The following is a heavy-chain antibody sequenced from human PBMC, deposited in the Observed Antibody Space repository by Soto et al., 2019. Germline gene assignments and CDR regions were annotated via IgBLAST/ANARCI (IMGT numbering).Heavy chain of an antibody. CDR3: ARDVRCSWYGGRNWFDP. D-gene: IGHD6-13*01. Sequence: QVQLVQSGAEVRKPGASVKVSCEASGYTFTSYDIYWVRQATGQGLEWMGWLNPNTGDSGYAQKCQGRITVTSDTSINTVHMELSSLSYEDTAVYYCARDVRCSWYGGRNWFDPWGQVTLVTVS. V-gene: IGHV1-8*01. CDR1: GYTFTSYD. J-gene: IGHJ5*02. CDR2: LNPNTGDS.